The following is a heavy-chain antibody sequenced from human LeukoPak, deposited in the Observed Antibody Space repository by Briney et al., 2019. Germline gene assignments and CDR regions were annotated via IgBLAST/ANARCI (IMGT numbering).Heavy chain of an antibody. CDR3: ARVSAITGATDALDF. D-gene: IGHD1-20*01. V-gene: IGHV3-72*01. J-gene: IGHJ3*01. Sequence: GGSLRLSCAASGFTFSDHFMDWVRPAPGKGLEWVGRIRKKPNSYTTEYAASVKGRFTFSRDDSKNSLYLQMNSLETDYTAVYYCARVSAITGATDALDFWGQGTMVTVSS. CDR1: GFTFSDHF. CDR2: IRKKPNSYTT.